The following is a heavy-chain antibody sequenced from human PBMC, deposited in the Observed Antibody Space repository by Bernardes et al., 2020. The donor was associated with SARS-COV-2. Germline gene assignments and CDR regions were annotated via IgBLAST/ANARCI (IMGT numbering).Heavy chain of an antibody. J-gene: IGHJ6*02. CDR3: ARALYSSGCLDV. V-gene: IGHV1-69*04. Sequence: SVKVSCKASGGTFSSYAISWVRQAPGQGLEWMGRIIPILGIANYAQKFQGRVTITADKSTSTAYMELSSLRSEDTAVYYCARALYSSGCLDVWGQGTTVTGSS. D-gene: IGHD6-19*01. CDR1: GGTFSSYA. CDR2: IIPILGIA.